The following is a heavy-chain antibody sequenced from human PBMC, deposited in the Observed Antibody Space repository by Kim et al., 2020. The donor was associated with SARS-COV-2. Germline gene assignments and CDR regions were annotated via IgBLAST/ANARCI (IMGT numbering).Heavy chain of an antibody. Sequence: GGSLRLSCAASGFTFSNAWMSWVRQAPGKGLEWVGRIKSKTDGGTTDYAAPVKGRFTISRDDSKNTLYLQMNSLKTEDTAVYYCTTTWWYYDSSGYYYDEKSAAFDIWSQGTMVTVSS. J-gene: IGHJ3*02. D-gene: IGHD3-22*01. CDR2: IKSKTDGGTT. V-gene: IGHV3-15*01. CDR3: TTTWWYYDSSGYYYDEKSAAFDI. CDR1: GFTFSNAW.